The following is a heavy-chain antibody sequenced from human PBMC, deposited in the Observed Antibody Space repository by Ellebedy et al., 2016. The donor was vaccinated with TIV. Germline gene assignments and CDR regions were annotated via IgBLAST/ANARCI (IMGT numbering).Heavy chain of an antibody. D-gene: IGHD2-2*01. CDR1: GFTFSSYA. CDR2: ISTRGDNT. CDR3: AKDGGLGRYCVSASCYTNAFDI. J-gene: IGHJ3*02. Sequence: GGSLRLSCAASGFTFSSYAMHWVRQAPGKGLEWVSTISTRGDNTYYADSVKGRFTISRDNSRNTLSLQMNSLRAEDTAMYYCAKDGGLGRYCVSASCYTNAFDIWGQGTMVTVSS. V-gene: IGHV3-23*01.